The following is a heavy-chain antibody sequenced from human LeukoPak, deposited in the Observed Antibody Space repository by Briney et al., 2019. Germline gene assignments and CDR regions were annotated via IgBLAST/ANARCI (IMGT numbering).Heavy chain of an antibody. CDR1: GFTFSSYW. V-gene: IGHV3-74*01. Sequence: PGGSLRLSCAASGFTFSSYWMHWVRQAPGKGLLWVSRINSDGSSTSYADSVKGRFTTSRDNAKNTLYLQMNSLRAEDTAVYYCARRIAAAAAPYYFDYWGQGTLVTVSS. CDR2: INSDGSST. D-gene: IGHD6-13*01. CDR3: ARRIAAAAAPYYFDY. J-gene: IGHJ4*02.